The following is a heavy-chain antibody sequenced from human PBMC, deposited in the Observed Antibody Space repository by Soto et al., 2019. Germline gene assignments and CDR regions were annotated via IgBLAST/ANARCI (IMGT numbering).Heavy chain of an antibody. CDR2: IYYSGST. J-gene: IGHJ4*02. CDR1: GGSISSSSYY. V-gene: IGHV4-39*01. CDR3: ARQELPHPLYYFDY. Sequence: QLQLQESGPGLVKPSDTLSLTCTVSGGSISSSSYYWGWIRQPPGKGLEWIGSIYYSGSTYYNPSLKSRVTISVDTSKNQFSLKLSSVTAADTAVYYCARQELPHPLYYFDYWGQGTLVTVSS. D-gene: IGHD2-15*01.